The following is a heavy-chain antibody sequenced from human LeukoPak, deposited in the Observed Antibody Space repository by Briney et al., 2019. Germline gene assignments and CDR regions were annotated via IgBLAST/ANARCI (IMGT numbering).Heavy chain of an antibody. Sequence: SETLSLTCTVSGDSICSDYRSWGRQPAGEGLGWVGRIYTIGGTNYNTPLRRRVTISVDASKKKFSLRGSSVAAAERTVYYCARADRYYSGSGSRFDPWGQGTLVTVSS. CDR2: IYTIGGT. D-gene: IGHD3-10*01. CDR1: GDSICSDY. V-gene: IGHV4-4*07. J-gene: IGHJ5*02. CDR3: ARADRYYSGSGSRFDP.